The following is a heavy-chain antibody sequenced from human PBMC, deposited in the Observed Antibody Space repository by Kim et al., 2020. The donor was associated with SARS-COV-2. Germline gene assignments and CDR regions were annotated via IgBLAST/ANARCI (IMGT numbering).Heavy chain of an antibody. Sequence: SYRPPFQVQVTISADKSISTAYLQWSSLKASDTAMYYCARRVGTVTLDYWGQGTLVTVSS. J-gene: IGHJ4*02. CDR3: ARRVGTVTLDY. V-gene: IGHV5-51*01. D-gene: IGHD4-17*01.